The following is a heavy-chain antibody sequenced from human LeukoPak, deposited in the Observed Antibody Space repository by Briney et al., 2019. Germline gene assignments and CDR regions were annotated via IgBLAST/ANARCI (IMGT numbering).Heavy chain of an antibody. CDR2: ISHRGST. V-gene: IGHV4-34*01. CDR3: AREDDFWSGYPYYYYMDV. J-gene: IGHJ6*03. D-gene: IGHD3-3*01. Sequence: SETLSLTCAVYGESFTDYYWSWIRQSPGKGLEWIGEISHRGSTNYNPSLKSRVTISVDTSKNQFSLKLSSVTAADTAVYYCAREDDFWSGYPYYYYMDVWGKGTTVTVSS. CDR1: GESFTDYY.